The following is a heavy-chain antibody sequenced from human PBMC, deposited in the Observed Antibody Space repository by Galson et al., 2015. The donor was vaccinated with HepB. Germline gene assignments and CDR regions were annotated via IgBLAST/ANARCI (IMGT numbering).Heavy chain of an antibody. V-gene: IGHV4-39*01. Sequence: TLSLTCTVSGGSISSSSYYWGWIRQPPGKGLEWIGSIYYSGSTYYNPSLKSRVTISVDTSKNQFSLKLSSVTAADTAVYYCARRGVVPAATGAFDIWGQGTMVTVSS. CDR2: IYYSGST. J-gene: IGHJ3*02. CDR1: GGSISSSSYY. D-gene: IGHD2-2*01. CDR3: ARRGVVPAATGAFDI.